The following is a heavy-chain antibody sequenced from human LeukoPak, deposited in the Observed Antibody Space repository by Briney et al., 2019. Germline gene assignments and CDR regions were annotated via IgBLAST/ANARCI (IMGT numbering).Heavy chain of an antibody. CDR3: AREPMVADPY. V-gene: IGHV3-21*01. Sequence: PGGSLRLSCAASGFTFSSYSMSWVRQAPGKGLEWVSSISSSSSYIYYADSVKGRFTISRDNAKNSLYLQMNSLRAEDTAVYYCAREPMVADPYWGQGTLVTVSS. CDR2: ISSSSSYI. D-gene: IGHD2-15*01. J-gene: IGHJ4*02. CDR1: GFTFSSYS.